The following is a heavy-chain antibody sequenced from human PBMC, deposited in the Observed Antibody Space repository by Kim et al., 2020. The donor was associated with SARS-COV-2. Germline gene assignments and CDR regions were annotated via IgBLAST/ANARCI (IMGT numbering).Heavy chain of an antibody. Sequence: RDYVESVKSRFTISRAYSKNTLYLQMNSLRAEDTAVYYCARDVTGSFDYWGQGTLVTVSS. CDR3: ARDVTGSFDY. J-gene: IGHJ4*02. V-gene: IGHV3-30*01. D-gene: IGHD1-1*01. CDR2: R.